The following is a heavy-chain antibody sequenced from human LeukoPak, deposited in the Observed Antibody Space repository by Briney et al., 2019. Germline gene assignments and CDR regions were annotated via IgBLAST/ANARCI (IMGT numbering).Heavy chain of an antibody. D-gene: IGHD6-19*01. CDR2: ISGSGGST. CDR3: AKVFYSSGWCGAKYDY. Sequence: PGGSLRLSCAASGFTFSSYARSWVRQAPGKGLEWVSAISGSGGSTYYADSVKGRFTISRDNSKNTLYLQMNSLRAEDTAVYYCAKVFYSSGWCGAKYDYWGQGTLVTVSS. CDR1: GFTFSSYA. V-gene: IGHV3-23*01. J-gene: IGHJ4*02.